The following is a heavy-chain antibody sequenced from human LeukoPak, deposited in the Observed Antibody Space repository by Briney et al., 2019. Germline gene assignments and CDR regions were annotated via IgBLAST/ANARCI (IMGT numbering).Heavy chain of an antibody. CDR2: ISSSSSYI. D-gene: IGHD3-10*01. J-gene: IGHJ4*02. CDR1: GFTFSSYE. Sequence: PGGSLRLSCAASGFTFSSYEMNWVRQAPGKGLEWVSYISSSSSYIYYADSVKGRFTISRDNAKNSLYLQMNSLRAEDTAVYYCARRSSYYYGSGTSRPFDYWGQGTLVTVSS. CDR3: ARRSSYYYGSGTSRPFDY. V-gene: IGHV3-21*05.